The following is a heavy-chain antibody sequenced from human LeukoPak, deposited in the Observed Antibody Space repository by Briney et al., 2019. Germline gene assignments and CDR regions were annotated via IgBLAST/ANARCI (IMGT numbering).Heavy chain of an antibody. CDR1: GGSFSGYY. D-gene: IGHD3-22*01. CDR3: ARDAYYYDSSGNDAFDI. J-gene: IGHJ3*02. V-gene: IGHV4-34*01. CDR2: INHSGST. Sequence: SETPSLTCAVYGGSFSGYYWSWIRQPPGKGLEWIGEINHSGSTNYNPSLKSRVTISVDTSKNQFSLKLSSVTAADTAVYYCARDAYYYDSSGNDAFDIWGQGTMVTVSS.